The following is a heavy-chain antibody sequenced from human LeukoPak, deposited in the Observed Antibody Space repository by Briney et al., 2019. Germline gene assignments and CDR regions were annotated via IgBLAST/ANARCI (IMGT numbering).Heavy chain of an antibody. CDR2: INSDGSST. V-gene: IGHV3-74*01. D-gene: IGHD3-3*01. J-gene: IGHJ6*03. CDR1: GFTFDDYG. Sequence: GGSLRLSCAASGFTFDDYGMSWVRQAPGKGLVWVSRINSDGSSTSYADSVKGRFTISRDNAKNTLYLQMNSLRAEDTAVYYCARDPSFTIFGVVIGDYYYYMDVWGKGTTVTVSS. CDR3: ARDPSFTIFGVVIGDYYYYMDV.